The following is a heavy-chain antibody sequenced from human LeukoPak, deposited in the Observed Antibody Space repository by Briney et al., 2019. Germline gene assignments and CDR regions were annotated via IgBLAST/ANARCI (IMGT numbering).Heavy chain of an antibody. CDR1: GVSISTYY. D-gene: IGHD6-13*01. J-gene: IGHJ4*02. Sequence: PSETLSLTCTVSGVSISTYYWSWIRQPPGKALEWIGYIYYSGSTNYNPSLKSRVTISVDTSKNQFSLSLSSVTAADTAVYYCARHRAAAGWIDFDYWGQGTLVTVSS. CDR3: ARHRAAAGWIDFDY. V-gene: IGHV4-59*08. CDR2: IYYSGST.